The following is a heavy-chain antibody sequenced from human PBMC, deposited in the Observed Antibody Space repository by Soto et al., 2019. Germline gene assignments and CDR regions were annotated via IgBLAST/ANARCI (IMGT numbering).Heavy chain of an antibody. CDR3: GAQDYGAKVYYFET. CDR2: IYYISNT. D-gene: IGHD4-17*01. Sequence: QLQLQESGPGLVKPSETLPLTCTVSGGSMSSGSSYWGWIRKPPGKGLEWIGNIYYISNTYYNPSLKSRFTMSIDSSKTHFSLNLNSVTTADTAVYYCGAQDYGAKVYYFETCGQGILVTVSS. V-gene: IGHV4-39*02. J-gene: IGHJ4*02. CDR1: GGSMSSGSSY.